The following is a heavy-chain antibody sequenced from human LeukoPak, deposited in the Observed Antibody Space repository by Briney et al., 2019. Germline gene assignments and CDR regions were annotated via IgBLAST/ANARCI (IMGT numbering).Heavy chain of an antibody. CDR2: IYTSGST. V-gene: IGHV4-4*07. CDR3: ARFTKDSSSSSGYYFDY. D-gene: IGHD6-13*01. CDR1: GVSVTSYY. Sequence: PSETLSLTCTVSGVSVTSYYWSWLRQPAGKGLEWIGCIYTSGSTSYNPSLRSRLTMSVDTSKNQFSLNLSSVTAADTAVYYCARFTKDSSSSSGYYFDYWGQGTLVTVSS. J-gene: IGHJ4*02.